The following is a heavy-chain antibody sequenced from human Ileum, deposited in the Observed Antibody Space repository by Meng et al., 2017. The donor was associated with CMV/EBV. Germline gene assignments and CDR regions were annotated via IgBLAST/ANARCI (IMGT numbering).Heavy chain of an antibody. V-gene: IGHV4-59*12. CDR1: GGSISSYY. Sequence: GSLRLSCTVSGGSISSYYWSWSRQPPGKGLEWIGYIYYSRSTNYYPALKSRVTISVDTSKNQFSLKLSSVTAADTAVYYCARGNWNYGYWGQGTLVTVSS. D-gene: IGHD1-1*01. CDR2: IYYSRST. J-gene: IGHJ4*02. CDR3: ARGNWNYGY.